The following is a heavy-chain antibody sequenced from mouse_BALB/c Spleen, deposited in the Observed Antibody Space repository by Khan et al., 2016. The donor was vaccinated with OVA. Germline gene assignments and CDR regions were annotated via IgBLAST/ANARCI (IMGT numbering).Heavy chain of an antibody. D-gene: IGHD2-14*01. CDR1: GYTFTSYY. J-gene: IGHJ3*01. V-gene: IGHV1S81*02. CDR3: TRGGYDSPFAY. CDR2: INPSNGGT. Sequence: QVQLQQSGAELVKPGASVKLSCKASGYTFTSYYMYWVKQRPGQGLEWIGEINPSNGGTNDNEKFKNKATLTVDKSSSTAYMELSSLTSEDSAVYYCTRGGYDSPFAYWGQGTLVTVSA.